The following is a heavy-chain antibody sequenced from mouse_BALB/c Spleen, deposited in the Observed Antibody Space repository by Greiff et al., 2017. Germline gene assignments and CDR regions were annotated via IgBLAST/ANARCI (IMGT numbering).Heavy chain of an antibody. Sequence: EVHLVESGGGLVQPKGSLKLSCAASGFTFNTYAMNWVRQAPGKGLEWVARIRSKSNNYATYYADSVKDRFTISRDDSQSMLYLQMNNLKTEDTAMYYCVREAYRYDGGYYYAMDFWGQGTSVTVSS. CDR2: IRSKSNNYAT. CDR1: GFTFNTYA. CDR3: VREAYRYDGGYYYAMDF. J-gene: IGHJ4*01. D-gene: IGHD2-14*01. V-gene: IGHV10-1*02.